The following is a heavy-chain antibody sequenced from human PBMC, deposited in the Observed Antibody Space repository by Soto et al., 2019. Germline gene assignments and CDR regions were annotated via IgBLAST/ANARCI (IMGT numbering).Heavy chain of an antibody. V-gene: IGHV3-23*01. J-gene: IGHJ5*02. Sequence: GGSLRLSCAASGFTFSSYAMSWVRQAPGKGLEWVSAISGSGGSTYYADSVKGRFTISRDNSKNTLYLQMNSLRAEDTAIYYCVRGGGGGQFDLWGQGTVVTVSS. CDR2: ISGSGGST. CDR1: GFTFSSYA. CDR3: VRGGGGGQFDL. D-gene: IGHD2-15*01.